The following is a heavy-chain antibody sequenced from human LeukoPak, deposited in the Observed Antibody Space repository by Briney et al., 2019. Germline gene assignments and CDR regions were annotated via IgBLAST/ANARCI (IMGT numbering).Heavy chain of an antibody. Sequence: ASVKVSCKASGYTFTSYYMHWVRQAPGQGLQWMGIINPSGGSTSYAQKFQGRVTMTRDTSTSTVYMELSSLRSEDTAVYYCARDNKPGYSSGWTFDYWGQGTLVTVSS. J-gene: IGHJ4*02. D-gene: IGHD6-19*01. CDR2: INPSGGST. CDR3: ARDNKPGYSSGWTFDY. V-gene: IGHV1-46*01. CDR1: GYTFTSYY.